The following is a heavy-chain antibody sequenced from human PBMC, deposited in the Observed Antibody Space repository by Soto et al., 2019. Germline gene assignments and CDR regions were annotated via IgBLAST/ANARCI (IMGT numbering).Heavy chain of an antibody. CDR1: GFTFGDYA. D-gene: IGHD3-16*01. CDR2: IRRNAYGGTT. V-gene: IGHV3-49*04. J-gene: IGHJ4*02. Sequence: PGGSLRLSCKTSGFTFGDYALSWVRQAPGKGLEWVGFIRRNAYGGTTDYAASVKGRFTISRDDSKNIAYLQMNSLRTEDTALYYCTRASSLDFDFWGQGTLVTVSS. CDR3: TRASSLDFDF.